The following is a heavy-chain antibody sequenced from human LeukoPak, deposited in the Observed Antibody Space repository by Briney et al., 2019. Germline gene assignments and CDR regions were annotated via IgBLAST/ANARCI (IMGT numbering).Heavy chain of an antibody. CDR2: INHSGST. CDR3: ARASRAAAHVGDYYYYYMDV. J-gene: IGHJ6*03. CDR1: GGSLSGYY. Sequence: SETLSLTCAVYGGSLSGYYWSWIRQPPGKGLEWIGEINHSGSTNYNPSLKSRVTISVDTSKNQFSLKLSSVTAADTAVYYCARASRAAAHVGDYYYYYMDVWGKGTTVTVSS. D-gene: IGHD3-16*01. V-gene: IGHV4-34*01.